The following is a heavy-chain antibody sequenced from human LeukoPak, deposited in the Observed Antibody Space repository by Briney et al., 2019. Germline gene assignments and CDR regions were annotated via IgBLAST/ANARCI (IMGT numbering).Heavy chain of an antibody. Sequence: GGSLRLSCAASGFTFSSYWMSWVRQAPGKGLEWVANIKQDGSEEYYVDSVKGRFTISRDNAKNSLYLQMNSLRAEDTAVYYCARDKHYCSGGSCFVGDAFDIWGQGTMVTVSS. D-gene: IGHD2-15*01. CDR2: IKQDGSEE. J-gene: IGHJ3*02. CDR1: GFTFSSYW. V-gene: IGHV3-7*01. CDR3: ARDKHYCSGGSCFVGDAFDI.